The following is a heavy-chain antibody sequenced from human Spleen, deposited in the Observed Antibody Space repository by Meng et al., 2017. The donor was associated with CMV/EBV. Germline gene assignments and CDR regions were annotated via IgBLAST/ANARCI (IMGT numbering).Heavy chain of an antibody. CDR3: ASSSWDHN. Sequence: ASVKVSCKASGYTFTGYYMHWVRQAPGQGLEWMGWINPNSGVTDYAQKFQGRVTMTRDTSISTAYMELTRLTSDDTAVYYCASSSWDHNWGQGTLVTVSS. CDR1: GYTFTGYY. V-gene: IGHV1-2*02. J-gene: IGHJ4*02. D-gene: IGHD6-13*01. CDR2: INPNSGVT.